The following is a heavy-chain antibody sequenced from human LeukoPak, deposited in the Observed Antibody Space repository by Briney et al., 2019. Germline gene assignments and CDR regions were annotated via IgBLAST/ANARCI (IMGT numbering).Heavy chain of an antibody. Sequence: PGGSLRLSCEASGFIFRDYGMHWVRQAPGKGLEWVAFIWYDGSNIYYADSVKGRFTISRDNSKNTVYLQMNSLRGEDTAIYYCAKNTDGYNYFDYWGQGTLVTVSS. CDR2: IWYDGSNI. J-gene: IGHJ4*02. CDR1: GFIFRDYG. CDR3: AKNTDGYNYFDY. V-gene: IGHV3-30*02. D-gene: IGHD5-24*01.